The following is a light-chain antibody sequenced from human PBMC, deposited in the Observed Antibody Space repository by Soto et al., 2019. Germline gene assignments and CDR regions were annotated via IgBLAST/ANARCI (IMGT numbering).Light chain of an antibody. J-gene: IGKJ2*03. V-gene: IGKV1-39*01. CDR2: GAS. CDR1: QYIRTH. Sequence: DIPMTQSPSSLSASVGDRVTITCRTSQYIRTHLNWYQHRPGEAPQLLIYGASSLQDGVPSRFSGSGSGTDFTLTIDKVQPEDVATYYCQQGFRPPYSFGPGTKLEIK. CDR3: QQGFRPPYS.